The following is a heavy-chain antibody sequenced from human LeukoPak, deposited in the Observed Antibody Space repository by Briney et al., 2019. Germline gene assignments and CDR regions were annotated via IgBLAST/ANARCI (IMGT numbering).Heavy chain of an antibody. J-gene: IGHJ5*02. CDR2: IYTSGST. Sequence: SETLSLTCTVSGGSISSGSYYWSWIRQPAGKGLEWIGRIYTSGSTNYNPSLKSRVTISVDTSKNQFSLKLSSVTAADTAVYYCARGTVIAAVGPGTDPSNWFDPWGQGTLVTVSS. CDR3: ARGTVIAAVGPGTDPSNWFDP. D-gene: IGHD6-13*01. V-gene: IGHV4-61*02. CDR1: GGSISSGSYY.